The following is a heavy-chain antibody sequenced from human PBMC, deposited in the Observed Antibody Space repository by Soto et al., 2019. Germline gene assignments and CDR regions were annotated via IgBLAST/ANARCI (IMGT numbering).Heavy chain of an antibody. CDR2: ISSSSTTL. V-gene: IGHV3-48*02. CDR3: ARDPGDGMDV. D-gene: IGHD3-10*01. J-gene: IGHJ6*02. Sequence: LRLSCAASGLTFSIYSMKWVRQAPGKGLEWVSYISSSSTTLYYADSVKGRFTISRDNAKNSLYLQMHSLRDEDTAVYYCARDPGDGMDVWCQGTTVTVSS. CDR1: GLTFSIYS.